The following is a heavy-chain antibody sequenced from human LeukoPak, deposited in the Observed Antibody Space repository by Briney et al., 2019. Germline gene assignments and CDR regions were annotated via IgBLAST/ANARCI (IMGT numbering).Heavy chain of an antibody. CDR2: INHSGST. V-gene: IGHV4-34*01. Sequence: SETLSLTCAVYGGSFSGYYWSWIRQPPGKGLEWIGEINHSGSTNYNPSLKSRVTISVDTSKNQFSLKLSSVTAADTAVYYCARASSSWYDAFDIWGQGTMVTVSS. D-gene: IGHD6-13*01. J-gene: IGHJ3*02. CDR3: ARASSSWYDAFDI. CDR1: GGSFSGYY.